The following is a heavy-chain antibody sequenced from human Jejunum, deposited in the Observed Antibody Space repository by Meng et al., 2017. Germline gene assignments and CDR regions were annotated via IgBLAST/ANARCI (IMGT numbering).Heavy chain of an antibody. J-gene: IGHJ4*02. CDR1: GLIVSDNY. Sequence: GESLKISCAASGLIVSDNYMSWVRQAPGKGLEWVADIFSGGSTFYADSVKGRFTVSRDNSKNTVSLHINSLRADDTAIYFCARQKYGGGDFVSWGQGT. V-gene: IGHV3-53*05. D-gene: IGHD4-23*01. CDR3: ARQKYGGGDFVS. CDR2: IFSGGST.